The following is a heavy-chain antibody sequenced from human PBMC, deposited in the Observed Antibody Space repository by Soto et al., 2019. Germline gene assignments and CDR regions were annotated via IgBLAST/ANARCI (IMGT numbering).Heavy chain of an antibody. Sequence: EVQLVESGGGLVQPGGSLRLSCAASGFTFSSYDMHWVRQATGKGLEWVSAIGTAGDTYYPGSVKGRFTISRENAKNSLYLQMNSLRAGATAVYYCARFPPGGYHYYCGLDVWGQGTTVTVSS. J-gene: IGHJ6*02. CDR1: GFTFSSYD. CDR2: IGTAGDT. CDR3: ARFPPGGYHYYCGLDV. D-gene: IGHD3-22*01. V-gene: IGHV3-13*04.